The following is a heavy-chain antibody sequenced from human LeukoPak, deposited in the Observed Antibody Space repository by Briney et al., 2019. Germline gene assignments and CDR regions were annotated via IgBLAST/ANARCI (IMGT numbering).Heavy chain of an antibody. CDR2: ISAYNGNT. D-gene: IGHD1-1*01. J-gene: IGHJ3*02. CDR1: GYTFTSYG. CDR3: ARDRNNWNDGDAFDI. V-gene: IGHV1-18*01. Sequence: ASVKVSCKASGYTFTSYGISWVRQAPGQGLEWMGWISAYNGNTNYAQKLQGRVTMTTDTSTSTAYMELRSLRSDDTAVYYCARDRNNWNDGDAFDIWGQGTMVTVSS.